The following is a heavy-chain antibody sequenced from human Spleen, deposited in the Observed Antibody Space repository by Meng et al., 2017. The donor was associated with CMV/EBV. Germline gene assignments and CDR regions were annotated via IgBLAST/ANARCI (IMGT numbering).Heavy chain of an antibody. CDR3: ARDWGEEEGAFDI. J-gene: IGHJ3*02. Sequence: SGFTFTDYYMTWIRQAPGKGLEWVSYIYSSGTTMYYADSVKGRFTISRDNARNSLYLQMNSPTADDTAVYYCARDWGEEEGAFDIWGQGTLVTVSS. D-gene: IGHD3-16*01. V-gene: IGHV3-11*01. CDR1: GFTFTDYY. CDR2: IYSSGTTM.